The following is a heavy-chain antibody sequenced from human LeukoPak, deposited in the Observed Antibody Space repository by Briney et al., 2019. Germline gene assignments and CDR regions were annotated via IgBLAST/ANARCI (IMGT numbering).Heavy chain of an antibody. D-gene: IGHD4/OR15-4a*01. CDR1: GFXFSNYE. Sequence: GGSLRLSCGASGFXFSNYEMNWVRQAPGKGLEWVSYISSSGSTIYYADSVKGRLTISRDNAKNSLYLQMNSLRAEDTAVYYCARKGAFVDYWGQGTLVTVSS. V-gene: IGHV3-48*03. CDR2: ISSSGSTI. J-gene: IGHJ4*02. CDR3: ARKGAFVDY.